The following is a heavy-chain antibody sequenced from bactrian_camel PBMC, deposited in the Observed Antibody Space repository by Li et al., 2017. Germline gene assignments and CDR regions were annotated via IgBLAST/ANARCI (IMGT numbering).Heavy chain of an antibody. J-gene: IGHJ6*01. CDR3: AADFSAATGGNKYRPIRNLSFDY. CDR1: GYTYSGNC. Sequence: HVQLVESGGGSMQAGGFLRLSCAASGYTYSGNCLAWFRQAPGEEREGVASFDTGDGSTYYVDSVKGRFTISRDNAKNTLTLQMNSLKPEDTALYYCAADFSAATGGNKYRPIRNLSFDYWGQGTQVTVS. CDR2: FDTGDGST. V-gene: IGHV3S1*01. D-gene: IGHD7*01.